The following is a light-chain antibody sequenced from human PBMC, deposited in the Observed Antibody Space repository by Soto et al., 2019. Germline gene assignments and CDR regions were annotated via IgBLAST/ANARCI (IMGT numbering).Light chain of an antibody. CDR2: EVN. Sequence: QSALTQPASVSGSPGQSITISCTGTSSNVGSYKLVSWYQQHPGKAPKLMIFEVNKRPSGVSNRFSGSKSGNTASLTISGLKVEGEADYYCCSSGGSPTYVFGTGTKV. CDR3: CSSGGSPTYV. J-gene: IGLJ1*01. V-gene: IGLV2-23*02. CDR1: SSNVGSYKL.